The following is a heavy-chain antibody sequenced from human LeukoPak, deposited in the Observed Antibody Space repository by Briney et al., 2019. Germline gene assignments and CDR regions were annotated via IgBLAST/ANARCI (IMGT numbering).Heavy chain of an antibody. CDR2: TDTSGRYV. V-gene: IGHV3-21*06. D-gene: IGHD3-10*01. J-gene: IGHJ3*02. Sequence: GGSLRLSCAASGFPFRSNWMHWVRQAPGKGLEWVSFTDTSGRYVYYGDSVKGRFTISRDNAKNLLFLQMNGLRAEDTALYYCARGRSITLLRGVAMSDGFDIWGQGAMVAVSS. CDR1: GFPFRSNW. CDR3: ARGRSITLLRGVAMSDGFDI.